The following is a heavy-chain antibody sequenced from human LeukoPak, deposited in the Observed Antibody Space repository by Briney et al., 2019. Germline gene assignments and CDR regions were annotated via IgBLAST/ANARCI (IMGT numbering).Heavy chain of an antibody. CDR3: ARDWNRYAY. V-gene: IGHV4-34*01. D-gene: IGHD1-1*01. CDR2: INHSGST. Sequence: SETLSLTCAVYSGSFSGYYWSWIPQPPGKGLEWIGEINHSGSTNYNPSLKRGVTISVHTSKNQFSLKLSSVTAADTAVYYCARDWNRYAYWGQGTLVTVSS. J-gene: IGHJ4*02. CDR1: SGSFSGYY.